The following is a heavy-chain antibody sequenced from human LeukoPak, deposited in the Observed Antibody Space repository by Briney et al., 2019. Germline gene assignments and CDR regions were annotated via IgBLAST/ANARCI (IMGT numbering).Heavy chain of an antibody. J-gene: IGHJ5*02. CDR2: ISYDGSNK. CDR1: GFTFSSYA. V-gene: IGHV3-30*04. Sequence: GTSLRLSCAASGFTFSSYAMHWVRQAPGKGLEWVAVISYDGSNKYYADSVKGRFTISRDNSKNTPYLQVNSLRVEDTAVYYCARDLHCSGGTCYSYSSHRNWFDPWGQGTLVTVSS. CDR3: ARDLHCSGGTCYSYSSHRNWFDP. D-gene: IGHD2-15*01.